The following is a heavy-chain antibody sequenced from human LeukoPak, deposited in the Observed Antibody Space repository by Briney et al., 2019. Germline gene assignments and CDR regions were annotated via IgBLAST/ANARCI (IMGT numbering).Heavy chain of an antibody. CDR1: GGSISSGDYY. V-gene: IGHV4-61*08. CDR3: ARARGLVTLDY. J-gene: IGHJ4*02. D-gene: IGHD4-23*01. CDR2: IYYSGNT. Sequence: SETLSLTCTVSGGSISSGDYYWGWIRQPPGKGLEWIGYIYYSGNTNYNPSLKSRVTISVDTSKNQFSLKLSSVTAADTAVYYCARARGLVTLDYWGQGTLVTVSS.